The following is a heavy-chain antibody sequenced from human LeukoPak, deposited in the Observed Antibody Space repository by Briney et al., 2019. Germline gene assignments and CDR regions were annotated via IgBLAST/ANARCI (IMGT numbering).Heavy chain of an antibody. Sequence: PGRSLRLSCAASGFTFSDYAMHWVRQVPGKGLEWVGGRSWNSGTIAYGESVQGRATISRDNARNSLYLEVNSLRVEDTALYYCAKDLAGGTSPRVYAFDVWGQGSLVTVSS. CDR2: RSWNSGTI. V-gene: IGHV3-9*01. CDR1: GFTFSDYA. CDR3: AKDLAGGTSPRVYAFDV. D-gene: IGHD1/OR15-1a*01. J-gene: IGHJ3*01.